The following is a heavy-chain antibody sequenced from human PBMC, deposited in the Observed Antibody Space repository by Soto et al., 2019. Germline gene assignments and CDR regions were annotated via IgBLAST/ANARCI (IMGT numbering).Heavy chain of an antibody. CDR2: IYYSGST. V-gene: IGHV4-31*03. CDR1: GGSISSGGYY. J-gene: IGHJ3*02. CDR3: ARVGSYHSTAFDI. D-gene: IGHD3-10*01. Sequence: SETLSLTCTVSGGSISSGGYYWSRIRQHLGKGLEWIGNIYYSGSTYYNPSLKSRVTISVDTSKNQFSLKLSFVTAADTAVYYCARVGSYHSTAFDIWGQGTMVTVSS.